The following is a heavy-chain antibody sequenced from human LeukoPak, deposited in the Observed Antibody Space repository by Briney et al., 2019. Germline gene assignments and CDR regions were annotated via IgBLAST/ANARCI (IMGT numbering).Heavy chain of an antibody. CDR3: ARGIVGVTWFDP. V-gene: IGHV4-34*01. CDR1: GGSISSYY. D-gene: IGHD1-26*01. CDR2: INHSGST. Sequence: PSETLSLTCTVPGGSISSYYWSWIRQPPGKGLEWIGEINHSGSTNYNPSLKSRVTISVDTSKNQFSLKLSSVTAADTAVYYCARGIVGVTWFDPWGQGTLVTVSS. J-gene: IGHJ5*02.